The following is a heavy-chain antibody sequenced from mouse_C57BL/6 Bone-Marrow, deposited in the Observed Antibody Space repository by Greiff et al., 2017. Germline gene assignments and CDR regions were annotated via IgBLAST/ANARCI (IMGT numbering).Heavy chain of an antibody. CDR2: IYPGSGST. CDR3: ARVTTVVATPHFGY. V-gene: IGHV1-55*01. D-gene: IGHD1-1*01. CDR1: GYTFTSYW. Sequence: QVQLQQPGAELVKPGASVKMSCKASGYTFTSYWITWVKQRPGQGLEWIGDIYPGSGSTNYNEKFKCKATLTVDTSSSTAYMKLSSLTSEDSAVYDCARVTTVVATPHFGYWGQGTTLTVSS. J-gene: IGHJ2*01.